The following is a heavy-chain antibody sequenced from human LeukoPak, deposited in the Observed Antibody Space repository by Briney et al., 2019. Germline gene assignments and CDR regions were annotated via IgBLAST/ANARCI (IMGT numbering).Heavy chain of an antibody. J-gene: IGHJ4*02. CDR2: IYYSGST. CDR3: ARGRDYGDY. CDR1: GGSISSSSYY. Sequence: PSETLSLTCTVSGGSISSSSYYWGWIRQPPGKGLEWIGSIYYSGSTYYNPSLKSRVTISVDKSKNQFSLKLSSVTAADTAVYYCARGRDYGDYWGQGTLVTVSS. V-gene: IGHV4-39*07.